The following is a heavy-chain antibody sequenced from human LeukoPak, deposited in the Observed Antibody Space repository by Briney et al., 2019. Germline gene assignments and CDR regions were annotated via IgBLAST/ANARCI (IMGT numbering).Heavy chain of an antibody. J-gene: IGHJ4*02. CDR3: ARVIPWDGYNPYYFDY. CDR1: GYTFTIYD. CDR2: MNPNSGNR. V-gene: IGHV1-8*03. D-gene: IGHD5-24*01. Sequence: ASVTVSFTSSGYTFTIYDINWVRQAPGQGLERMGWMNPNSGNRGYAQKFQGRVTITTNTSISTAYMELSSLRSEDTAVYYCARVIPWDGYNPYYFDYWGQGTLVTVSS.